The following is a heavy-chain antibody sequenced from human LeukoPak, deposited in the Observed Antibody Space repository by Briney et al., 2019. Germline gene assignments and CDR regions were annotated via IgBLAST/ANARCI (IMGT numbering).Heavy chain of an antibody. CDR1: GGTFSSYT. J-gene: IGHJ5*02. CDR2: IIPILGIA. CDR3: ARDRPYCSSTSCLGSWFDP. V-gene: IGHV1-69*04. Sequence: ASVKVSCKASGGTFSSYTISWVRQAPGQGLEWMGRIIPILGIANYAQKFQGRVTITADKSTSTAYMELSSLRSEDTAVYYCARDRPYCSSTSCLGSWFDPWGQGTLVTVSS. D-gene: IGHD2-2*01.